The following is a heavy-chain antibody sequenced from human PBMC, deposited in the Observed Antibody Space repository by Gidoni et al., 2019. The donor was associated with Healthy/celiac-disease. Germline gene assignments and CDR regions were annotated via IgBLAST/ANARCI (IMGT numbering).Heavy chain of an antibody. J-gene: IGHJ4*02. Sequence: QVQLQESGPGLVKPSQTLSLTCTVAGGSISSGDYYWSWIRQPPGKGLEWIGYIYYSGSTYYNPSLKSRVTISVDTSKNQFSLKLSSVTAADTAVYYCAREGGPYYDSSGLDYWGQGTLVTVSS. V-gene: IGHV4-30-4*01. CDR3: AREGGPYYDSSGLDY. CDR2: IYYSGST. CDR1: GGSISSGDYY. D-gene: IGHD3-22*01.